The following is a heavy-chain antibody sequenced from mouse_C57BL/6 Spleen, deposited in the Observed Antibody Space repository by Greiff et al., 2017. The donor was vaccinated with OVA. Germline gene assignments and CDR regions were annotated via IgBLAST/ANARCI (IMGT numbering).Heavy chain of an antibody. V-gene: IGHV5-17*01. CDR2: ISRGSSTI. J-gene: IGHJ2*01. D-gene: IGHD2-3*01. CDR3: ARWLLDYFDD. CDR1: GFTFSDYG. Sequence: EVQLVESGGGLVKPGGSLKLSCAASGFTFSDYGMHWVRQAPEKGLEWVAYISRGSSTIYYVDTVKGRFTISRDNAKNTLFLQLTSLRSEDTAVYYCARWLLDYFDDWGKGTTLTVSS.